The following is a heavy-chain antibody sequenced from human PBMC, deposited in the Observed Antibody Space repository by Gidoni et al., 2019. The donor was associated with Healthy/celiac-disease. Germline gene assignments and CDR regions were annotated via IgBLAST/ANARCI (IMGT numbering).Heavy chain of an antibody. CDR3: AKDLRDSSGWYVGYYFDY. Sequence: EVQLVESGGGLVQPGGSLRLSCTASGFTFSSCAMSWVRQAPGKGLEWVSAISGSGGSTYYADSVKGRFTISRDNSKNTLYLQMNSLRAEDTAVYYCAKDLRDSSGWYVGYYFDYWGQGTLVTVSS. CDR2: ISGSGGST. J-gene: IGHJ4*02. CDR1: GFTFSSCA. D-gene: IGHD6-19*01. V-gene: IGHV3-23*04.